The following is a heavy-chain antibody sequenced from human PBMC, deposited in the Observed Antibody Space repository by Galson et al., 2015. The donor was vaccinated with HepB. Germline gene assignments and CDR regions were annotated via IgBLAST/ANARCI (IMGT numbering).Heavy chain of an antibody. D-gene: IGHD2-15*01. CDR2: ISSSGSTI. CDR1: GFTFSDYY. Sequence: SLRLSCAASGFTFSDYYMSWIRQAPGKGLEWVSYISSSGSTIYYADPVKGRFTISRDNAKNSLYLQMNSLRAEDTAVYYCARSSDIVVVVAAEYYFDYWGQGTLVTVSS. CDR3: ARSSDIVVVVAAEYYFDY. V-gene: IGHV3-11*01. J-gene: IGHJ4*02.